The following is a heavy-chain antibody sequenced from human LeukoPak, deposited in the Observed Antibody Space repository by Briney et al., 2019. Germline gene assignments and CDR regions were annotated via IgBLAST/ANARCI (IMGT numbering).Heavy chain of an antibody. J-gene: IGHJ4*02. Sequence: PGGYLRLSCAASGFTFSSYWMHWVRHAPRKGLVWVSRINSDGSSTSYAHSVKGRFTISRDNSKNTLYLQMCALRAEDTALYYFVRGMTGNYYDIWGQGTVVTVSS. CDR3: VRGMTGNYYDI. D-gene: IGHD3-22*01. CDR2: INSDGSST. V-gene: IGHV3-74*01. CDR1: GFTFSSYW.